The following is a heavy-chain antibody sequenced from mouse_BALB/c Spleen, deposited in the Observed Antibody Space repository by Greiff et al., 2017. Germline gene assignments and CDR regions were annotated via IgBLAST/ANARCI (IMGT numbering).Heavy chain of an antibody. J-gene: IGHJ1*01. D-gene: IGHD1-1*01. Sequence: VNVVESGAELVRPGTSVKVSCKASGYAFTNYLIEWVKQRPGQGLEWIGVINPGSGGTNYNEKFKGKATLTADKSSSTAYMQLSSLTSDDSAVYFCARLLRYAYWYFDVWGAGTTVTVSS. CDR3: ARLLRYAYWYFDV. CDR1: GYAFTNYL. V-gene: IGHV1-54*01. CDR2: INPGSGGT.